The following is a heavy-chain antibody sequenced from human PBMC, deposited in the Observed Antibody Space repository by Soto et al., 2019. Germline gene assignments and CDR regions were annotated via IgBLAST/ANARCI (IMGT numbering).Heavy chain of an antibody. J-gene: IGHJ6*02. CDR2: VTTSGDTM. CDR1: GFTFSRYN. V-gene: IGHV3-48*02. Sequence: EVQLVESGGGLVQPGGSLRLSCVASGFTFSRYNMHWVRQAPGKGLEWVAYVTTSGDTMFYADSVEGRFAISRDVAKNAVHLQMTSLGDEDTAVYYCVREEASGSSGLTYHYYYNGMDVWGQGTTVTVSS. D-gene: IGHD3-10*01. CDR3: VREEASGSSGLTYHYYYNGMDV.